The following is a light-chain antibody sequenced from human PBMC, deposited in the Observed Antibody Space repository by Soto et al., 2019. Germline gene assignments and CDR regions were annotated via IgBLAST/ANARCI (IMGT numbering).Light chain of an antibody. Sequence: EIVLTQSPGTLSLSPGERATLSCRASQSVSSGYLVWYQQKPGQAPRLLIYDASSRAAGIPPRFSGSGSGTDFTLTISGLEPEDFAVYYCQQRSIWPLTFGGGTKVDIK. V-gene: IGKV3D-20*02. CDR2: DAS. J-gene: IGKJ4*01. CDR1: QSVSSGY. CDR3: QQRSIWPLT.